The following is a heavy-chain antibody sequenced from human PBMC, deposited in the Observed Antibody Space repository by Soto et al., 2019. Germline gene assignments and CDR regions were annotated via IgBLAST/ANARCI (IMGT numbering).Heavy chain of an antibody. V-gene: IGHV1-69*13. CDR1: GGTFYTYT. D-gene: IGHD5-18*01. CDR3: ARIPRYSFPTSDDLDS. CDR2: ITPIYPTT. J-gene: IGHJ4*02. Sequence: ASVKVSCKASGGTFYTYTFSWVRQAPGQGLEWMGSITPIYPTTNYAEKFQGRLTVTADGSTNTACMELNSLTSEDTAVYYCARIPRYSFPTSDDLDSWGQGTLVTVSS.